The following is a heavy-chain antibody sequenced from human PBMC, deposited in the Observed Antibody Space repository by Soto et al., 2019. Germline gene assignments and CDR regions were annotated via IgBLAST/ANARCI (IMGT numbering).Heavy chain of an antibody. CDR1: GESISSYY. J-gene: IGHJ6*02. D-gene: IGHD2-15*01. CDR3: VRDCSAAGCYSDYGMDV. V-gene: IGHV4-4*07. CDR2: IYISGST. Sequence: KPSETLSLTCTVSGESISSYYWSWIRQPAGKGLEWIGRIYISGSTDYNPSLKSRVSMSVDRSKNQFSLRLTSVTAADTAVYYCVRDCSAAGCYSDYGMDVWGQGTTVTVSS.